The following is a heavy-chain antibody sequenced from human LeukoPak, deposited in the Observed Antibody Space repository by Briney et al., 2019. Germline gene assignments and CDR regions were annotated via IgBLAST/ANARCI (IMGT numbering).Heavy chain of an antibody. CDR2: IYYSGST. D-gene: IGHD3-10*01. V-gene: IGHV4-39*07. CDR3: ARVAYYSGSGSYPVYYFDY. CDR1: GGSISSSSCY. Sequence: SETLSLTCTASGGSISSSSCYWGWIRQPPGKGLEWIGSIYYSGSTYYNPSLKSRVTISIDTSKNQFSLRLTSVTAADTAVYYCARVAYYSGSGSYPVYYFDYWGQGTLVTVSS. J-gene: IGHJ4*02.